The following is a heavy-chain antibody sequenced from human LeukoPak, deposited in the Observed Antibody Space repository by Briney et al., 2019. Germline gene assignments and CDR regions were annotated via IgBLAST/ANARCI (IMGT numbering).Heavy chain of an antibody. D-gene: IGHD5-18*01. CDR1: GFTFSSYS. J-gene: IGHJ4*02. Sequence: PGGSLRLSCAASGFTFSSYSMNWVRQAPGKGLEWVSYISSSSSTIYYADSVKGRFTISRDNAKNSLYLQMNSLRAEDTAVYYCARETYSYGSPFDYWGQGTLVTVSS. CDR3: ARETYSYGSPFDY. V-gene: IGHV3-48*04. CDR2: ISSSSSTI.